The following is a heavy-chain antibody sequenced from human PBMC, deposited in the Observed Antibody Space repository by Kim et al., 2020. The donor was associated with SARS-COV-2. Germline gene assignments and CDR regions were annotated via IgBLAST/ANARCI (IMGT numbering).Heavy chain of an antibody. D-gene: IGHD2-15*01. Sequence: DAGRGRFTDGRDKSKNTLYLQMNSLRDEDTAVYYCARDGPCGRSCCGPFDLWGQGTMVTVSS. V-gene: IGHV3-53*01. CDR3: ARDGPCGRSCCGPFDL. J-gene: IGHJ3*01.